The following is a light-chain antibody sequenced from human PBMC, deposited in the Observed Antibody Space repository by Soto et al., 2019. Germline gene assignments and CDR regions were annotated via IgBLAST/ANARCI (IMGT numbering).Light chain of an antibody. Sequence: EIVLTQSPATLSLSPGERATLSCRASQSVSSYLAWYQQKPGQAPRLLIYDASNRATGIPARFSGSGSGTDFTLTISSLEAEDFAVYYRQQRSNWPPTFGQGTKVEIK. J-gene: IGKJ1*01. CDR1: QSVSSY. CDR3: QQRSNWPPT. V-gene: IGKV3-11*01. CDR2: DAS.